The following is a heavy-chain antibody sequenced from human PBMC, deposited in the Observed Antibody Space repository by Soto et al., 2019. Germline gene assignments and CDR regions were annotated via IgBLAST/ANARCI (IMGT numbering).Heavy chain of an antibody. CDR1: GGTFSSYT. V-gene: IGHV1-69*08. J-gene: IGHJ4*02. D-gene: IGHD5-12*01. CDR3: ARDKGWLQPEYYSDI. Sequence: QVQLVQSGAEVKTPGSSVKVSCKASGGTFSSYTVSWLRQAPGQGLEWLGRIIPMLQTANYAQNLQGRVTLTADKSTGTAYMELSSLRSGDTAVFYCARDKGWLQPEYYSDIWGQGTLVTVSS. CDR2: IIPMLQTA.